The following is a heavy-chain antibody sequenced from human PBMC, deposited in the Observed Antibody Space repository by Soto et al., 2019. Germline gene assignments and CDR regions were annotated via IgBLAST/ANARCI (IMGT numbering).Heavy chain of an antibody. D-gene: IGHD2-15*01. CDR1: GYAFTSYG. V-gene: IGHV1-18*04. CDR2: ISAYNGNT. J-gene: IGHJ5*02. Sequence: GXSVKLTCNASGYAFTSYGIIWVRQTPGQGLEWMGWISAYNGNTNYAQKLQGRVTMTTDTSTSTAYMELRSLRSDDTAVYYCARGTTSSGYCSGGSRYLLFDWFDHSGHGTLVTAPQ. CDR3: ARGTTSSGYCSGGSRYLLFDWFDH.